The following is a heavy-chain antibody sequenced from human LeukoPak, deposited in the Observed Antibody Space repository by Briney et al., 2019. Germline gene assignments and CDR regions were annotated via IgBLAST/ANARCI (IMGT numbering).Heavy chain of an antibody. V-gene: IGHV3-23*01. Sequence: GGSLRLSCTASGFIFKNYAMTWVRQAPGKGLEWVASMSGSDGSTFYRDSVRGRFTISRDNSENTLSLQMNNLRPEDTAVYYCTKFDSWGQGALVTVSS. CDR2: MSGSDGST. CDR3: TKFDS. CDR1: GFIFKNYA. J-gene: IGHJ4*02.